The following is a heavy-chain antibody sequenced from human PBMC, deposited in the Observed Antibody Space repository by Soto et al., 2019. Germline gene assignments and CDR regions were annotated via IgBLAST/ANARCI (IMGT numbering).Heavy chain of an antibody. D-gene: IGHD3-3*01. CDR1: GGSISSGGYS. V-gene: IGHV4-30-2*01. CDR3: ARASRVFGVVSRFDP. Sequence: QLQLQESGSGLVKPSQTLSLTCAVSGGSISSGGYSWSWIRQPPGKGLEWIGYIYHSGSTYYNPSLNSRVTISVDRSKIQFSLKLSSVTASDTAVHYCARASRVFGVVSRFDPWGQGTLVTVSS. CDR2: IYHSGST. J-gene: IGHJ5*02.